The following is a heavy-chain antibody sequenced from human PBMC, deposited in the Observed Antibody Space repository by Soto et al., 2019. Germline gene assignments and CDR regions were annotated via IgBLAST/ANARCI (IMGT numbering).Heavy chain of an antibody. CDR3: ARESSDCGGDCYTGGKQRPYFDY. V-gene: IGHV4-31*03. CDR1: GGSISSGGYY. CDR2: IYYSGST. D-gene: IGHD2-21*02. Sequence: SETLSLTCTVSGGSISSGGYYWSWIRQHPGKGLEWIGYIYYSGSTYYNPSLKSRVTISVDTSKNQFSLKLSSVTAADTAVYYCARESSDCGGDCYTGGKQRPYFDYWGQGTRDTVSS. J-gene: IGHJ4*02.